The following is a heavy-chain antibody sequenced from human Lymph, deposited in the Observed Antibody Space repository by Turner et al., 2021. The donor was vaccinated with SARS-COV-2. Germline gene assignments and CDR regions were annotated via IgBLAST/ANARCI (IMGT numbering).Heavy chain of an antibody. D-gene: IGHD3-22*01. Sequence: QVQLVESGGGVVQPGRSLRLSCAASGFTFSSYGMHWVPQAPGKGLEWVAVIWYDGSNKYYADSVKGRFTISRDNSKNTLYLQMNSLRAEDTAVYYCARDVPLSGDSSGYYSWGQGTLVTVSS. V-gene: IGHV3-33*01. CDR3: ARDVPLSGDSSGYYS. CDR1: GFTFSSYG. CDR2: IWYDGSNK. J-gene: IGHJ4*02.